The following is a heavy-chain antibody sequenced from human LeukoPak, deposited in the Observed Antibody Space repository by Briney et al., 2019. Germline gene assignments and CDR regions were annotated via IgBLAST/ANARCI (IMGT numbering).Heavy chain of an antibody. CDR3: ARGRTLNYYYMDV. V-gene: IGHV3-7*04. Sequence: GGSLTLSCAASGLTFSSCWMSWVRQAPGKGREGVANRKQDGSEKYYVGSEKGRFTISRDNAKNSLYLQMNSLRAEDTAVYYCARGRTLNYYYMDVWGKGTTVTVSS. J-gene: IGHJ6*03. CDR1: GLTFSSCW. CDR2: RKQDGSEK.